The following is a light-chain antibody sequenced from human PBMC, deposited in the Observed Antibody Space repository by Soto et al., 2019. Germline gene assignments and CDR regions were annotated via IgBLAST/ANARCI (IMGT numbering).Light chain of an antibody. CDR3: SSYTAVTTYV. Sequence: SVLTQPASVSGSPGQSITIPCTGTNSDVGAYSYVSWYQQYPGKAPKLLIYDVGARPSGISDRSSGSKSGNTASLAISGLQAEDEADYYCSSYTAVTTYVFGSGTKGTAL. J-gene: IGLJ1*01. V-gene: IGLV2-14*03. CDR2: DVG. CDR1: NSDVGAYSY.